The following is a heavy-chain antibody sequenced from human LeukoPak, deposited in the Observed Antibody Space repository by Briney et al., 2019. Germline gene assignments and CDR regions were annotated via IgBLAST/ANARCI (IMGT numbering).Heavy chain of an antibody. J-gene: IGHJ4*02. Sequence: PSETLSLTCTVSGGSISSYYWSWIRQPPGKGLEWIGYIYYSGSTNYNPSLKSRVTISVDTSKNQFSLKLSSVTAADTAVYYCARDMATITDYWGQGTLVTVSS. D-gene: IGHD5-24*01. CDR2: IYYSGST. V-gene: IGHV4-59*01. CDR3: ARDMATITDY. CDR1: GGSISSYY.